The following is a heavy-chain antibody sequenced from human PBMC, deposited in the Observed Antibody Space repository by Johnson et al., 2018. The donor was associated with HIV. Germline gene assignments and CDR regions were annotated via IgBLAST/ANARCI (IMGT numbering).Heavy chain of an antibody. D-gene: IGHD4-17*01. V-gene: IGHV3-30-3*01. CDR2: ISFDGVYK. J-gene: IGHJ3*01. Sequence: QVQLVESGGGVVQPGRSMRLACAASGLNFSDYSMHWVRQAPGKGLEWAAVISFDGVYKHYAESVKGRFTISRDNSKNTLYLQMNSLRAEDTAVYYCAKGGMTTVTSGAFDFWGQGTMVTISS. CDR3: AKGGMTTVTSGAFDF. CDR1: GLNFSDYS.